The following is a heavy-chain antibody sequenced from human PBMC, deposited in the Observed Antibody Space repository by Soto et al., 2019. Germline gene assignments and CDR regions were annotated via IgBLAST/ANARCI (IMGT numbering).Heavy chain of an antibody. J-gene: IGHJ4*02. CDR1: GGSIIDYQ. D-gene: IGHD3-16*02. V-gene: IGHV4-59*01. CDR3: AGRRGLGEISPYFEY. CDR2: IYYSGRT. Sequence: QVQLQESAPGLVRPSETLSLTCSVSGGSIIDYQWYWIRQSPGKGLEWIGYIYYSGRTNYNPSLKSRVTISLDASTKRFPLRLRSVTASDTAVYYCAGRRGLGEISPYFEYWGQGPVVTVSS.